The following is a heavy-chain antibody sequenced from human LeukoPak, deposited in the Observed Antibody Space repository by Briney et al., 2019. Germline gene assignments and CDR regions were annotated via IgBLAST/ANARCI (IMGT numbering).Heavy chain of an antibody. CDR3: ARLYYDFWSGYSHYMDV. J-gene: IGHJ6*03. V-gene: IGHV4-39*01. CDR2: IYYSGST. D-gene: IGHD3-3*01. CDR1: GGSISSSSYY. Sequence: SETLSLTCTVSGGSISSSSYYWGWIRQLPGKGLEWIGSIYYSGSTYYNPSLKSRVTISVDTSKNQFSLKLSSVTAADTAVYYCARLYYDFWSGYSHYMDVWGKGTTVTVSS.